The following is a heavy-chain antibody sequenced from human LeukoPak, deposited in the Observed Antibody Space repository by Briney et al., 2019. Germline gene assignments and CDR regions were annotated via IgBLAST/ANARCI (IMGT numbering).Heavy chain of an antibody. CDR3: ARVDERDSSGWSSQIYFDY. CDR2: IYYSGST. Sequence: SETLSLTCTVSGGSISSSSYYWGWIRQPPGKGLEWIGSIYYSGSTYYNPSLKSRVTISVDTSKNQFSLKLSSVTAADTAVYYCARVDERDSSGWSSQIYFDYWGQGTLVTVSS. J-gene: IGHJ4*02. V-gene: IGHV4-39*07. D-gene: IGHD6-19*01. CDR1: GGSISSSSYY.